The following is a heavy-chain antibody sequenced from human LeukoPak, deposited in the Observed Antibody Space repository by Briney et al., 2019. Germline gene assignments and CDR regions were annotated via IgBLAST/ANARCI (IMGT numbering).Heavy chain of an antibody. Sequence: TLSLTCTVSGGSXSSYYWSWIRQPPGKGLEWIGYFSYSGSTNYNPSLKSRVTISVDTSKNQFSLKLSSVTAADTAVYYCARGPLDSGYTYFDYWGQGTLVSVAS. J-gene: IGHJ4*02. CDR2: FSYSGST. CDR3: ARGPLDSGYTYFDY. CDR1: GGSXSSYY. V-gene: IGHV4-59*01. D-gene: IGHD5-12*01.